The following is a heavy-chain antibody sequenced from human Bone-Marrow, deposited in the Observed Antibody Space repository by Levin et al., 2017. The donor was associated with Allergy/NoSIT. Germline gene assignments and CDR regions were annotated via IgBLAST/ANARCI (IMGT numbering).Heavy chain of an antibody. J-gene: IGHJ6*02. CDR3: ARGIEVSDNYYYYGLDV. Sequence: GGSLRLSCAAFGFIFSDYYMSWIRQAPGKGLEWVSYISSGGSTIYYVDSLKGRFSISRDNAKNSLYLQMNSLRADDTAVYYCARGIEVSDNYYYYGLDVWGQGTTVTVSS. V-gene: IGHV3-11*01. CDR2: ISSGGSTI. CDR1: GFIFSDYY. D-gene: IGHD3-9*01.